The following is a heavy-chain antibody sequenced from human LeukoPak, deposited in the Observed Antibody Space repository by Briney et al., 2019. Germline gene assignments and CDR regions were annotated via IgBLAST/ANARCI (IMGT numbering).Heavy chain of an antibody. CDR2: IRSGSRTT. J-gene: IGHJ4*01. Sequence: GGSLRLSCVASGFTFSSHSLNLVRQAPGGGLEWISHIRSGSRTTYYADAVKGRFTISRDDAKNSLFLQMNSLRGEDTGVYYCASWAGIVATYSGPFDFWGHGTLVTVSA. D-gene: IGHD3-22*01. V-gene: IGHV3-48*01. CDR3: ASWAGIVATYSGPFDF. CDR1: GFTFSSHS.